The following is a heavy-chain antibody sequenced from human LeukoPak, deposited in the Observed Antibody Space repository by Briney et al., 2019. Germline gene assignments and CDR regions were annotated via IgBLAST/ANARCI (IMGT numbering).Heavy chain of an antibody. Sequence: GGSLRLSCAASGFTFSSYWMSWVRQAPGEGLQWVANIKQDGSEKYYVGSVKGRFTVSRDNAKNSLYLQMNSLRTEDTAVYYCGRDVDVWGQGTTVTVSS. J-gene: IGHJ6*02. CDR3: GRDVDV. V-gene: IGHV3-7*03. CDR1: GFTFSSYW. CDR2: IKQDGSEK.